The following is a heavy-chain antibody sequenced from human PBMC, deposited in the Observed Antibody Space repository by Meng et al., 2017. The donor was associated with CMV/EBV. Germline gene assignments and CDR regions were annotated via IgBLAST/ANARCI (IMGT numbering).Heavy chain of an antibody. Sequence: GESLEISCAASGFTFSSYAMSWVRQAPGKGLEWVSVIYSGGSSTYYADSVKGRFTISRDNSKNTLYLQMNSLRAEDTAVYYCAKVRTNYFDYWGQGTLVTVSS. CDR3: AKVRTNYFDY. CDR2: IYSGGSST. CDR1: GFTFSSYA. J-gene: IGHJ4*02. V-gene: IGHV3-23*03.